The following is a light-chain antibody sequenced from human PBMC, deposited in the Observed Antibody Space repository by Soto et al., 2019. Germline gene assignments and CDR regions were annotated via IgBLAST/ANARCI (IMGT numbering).Light chain of an antibody. CDR1: QRINSR. CDR3: QQYNSYPWT. V-gene: IGKV1-5*01. CDR2: DAS. J-gene: IGKJ1*01. Sequence: DIQMTQSPSTLSAFVGDRVTISARASQRINSRLAWYQQKPGKAPNLLIYDASTLQSGVPSSFSGSGSGTQFTLTISSLQPDDFATYYCQQYNSYPWTFGQGTKVEIK.